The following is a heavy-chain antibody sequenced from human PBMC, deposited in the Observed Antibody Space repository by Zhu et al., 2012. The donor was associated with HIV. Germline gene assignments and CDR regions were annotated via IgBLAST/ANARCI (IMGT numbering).Heavy chain of an antibody. V-gene: IGHV4-30-4*08. J-gene: IGHJ4*02. CDR2: IYYSGST. CDR1: GGSISSGDYY. CDR3: ARESRSSIGNHLDY. Sequence: QVQLQESGPGLVKPSQTLSLTCTVSGGSISSGDYYWSWIRQPPGKGLEWIGYIYYSGSTYYNPSLKSRLTISLDTSKNQFSLKVSSVTAADTAVYYCARESRSSIGNHLDYWGQGTLVTVSS. D-gene: IGHD3-10*01.